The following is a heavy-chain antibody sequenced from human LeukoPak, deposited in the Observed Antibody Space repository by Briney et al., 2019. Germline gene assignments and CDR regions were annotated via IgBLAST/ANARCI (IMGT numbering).Heavy chain of an antibody. J-gene: IGHJ4*02. V-gene: IGHV3-48*03. CDR1: GFTFSSYE. D-gene: IGHD1/OR15-1a*01. Sequence: GGSLRLSCAASGFTFSSYEMNWVRQAPGKGLEGVSYISSSGSTIYYADSVKGRFTISRDNAKNSLYLQMSSLRAEDTAVYYCALDQWRFDYWGQGTLVTVSS. CDR3: ALDQWRFDY. CDR2: ISSSGSTI.